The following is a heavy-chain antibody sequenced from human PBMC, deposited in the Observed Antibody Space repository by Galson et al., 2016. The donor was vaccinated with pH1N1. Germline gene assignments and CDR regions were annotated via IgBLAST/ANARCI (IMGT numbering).Heavy chain of an antibody. CDR1: GGSLSSYY. J-gene: IGHJ6*02. CDR2: IYASGST. Sequence: SKTLSLTCTVSGGSLSSYYWSWIRQPAGKGLEWIGRIYASGSTNYNPSLKSRVTMSVDTSKNQFSLKLNSVTAADTAVYYCAREHIVLGEGWSFGMHVGGQGTTVTVSS. V-gene: IGHV4-4*07. D-gene: IGHD2-8*01. CDR3: AREHIVLGEGWSFGMHV.